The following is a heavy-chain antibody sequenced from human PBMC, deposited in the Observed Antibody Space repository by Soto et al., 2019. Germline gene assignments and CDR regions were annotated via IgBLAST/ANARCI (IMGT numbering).Heavy chain of an antibody. V-gene: IGHV4-59*01. CDR1: GGSISSYY. CDR3: AGYYDSSGNWFDP. CDR2: IYYSGST. J-gene: IGHJ5*02. D-gene: IGHD3-22*01. Sequence: TSETLSLTCTVSGGSISSYYWSWIRQPPGKGLEWIGYIYYSGSTNYNPSLKSRVTISVDTSKNQFSLKLSSVTAADTAVYYCAGYYDSSGNWFDPWGQGTLVTVSS.